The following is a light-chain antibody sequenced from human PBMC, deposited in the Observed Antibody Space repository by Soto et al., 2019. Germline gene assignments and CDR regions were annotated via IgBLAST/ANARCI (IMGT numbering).Light chain of an antibody. V-gene: IGKV3-15*01. CDR1: HSVRSD. CDR3: HQYNKWPPIT. J-gene: IGKJ5*01. CDR2: DAS. Sequence: EMVLTQSPGTLSLSPGDRATLSCRASHSVRSDLAWYQQKPGQSPRLLIFDASTRATGIPARFSGSGSGTEFTLTISNLQSEDFAVYYCHQYNKWPPITFGQGTRLEIK.